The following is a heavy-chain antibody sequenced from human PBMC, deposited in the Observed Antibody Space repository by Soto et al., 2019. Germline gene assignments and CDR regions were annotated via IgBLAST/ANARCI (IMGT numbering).Heavy chain of an antibody. D-gene: IGHD3-22*01. CDR2: ISASGST. J-gene: IGHJ5*02. V-gene: IGHV4-31*03. CDR1: GGSISDGYY. Sequence: TLSLTCTVSGGSISDGYYWTWIRQHPGKGLEWIGSISASGSTSYNPSLKSRLTVSVDKSKNQFSLNLRSVTAADTAVYYCARRDRSGFSYWLDTWGQGTLVTVSS. CDR3: ARRDRSGFSYWLDT.